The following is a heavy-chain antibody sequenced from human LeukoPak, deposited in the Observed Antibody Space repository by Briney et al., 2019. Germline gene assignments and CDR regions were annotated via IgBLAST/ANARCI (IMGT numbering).Heavy chain of an antibody. CDR3: ARVPGYSYGYFDY. CDR1: GYTFTGYH. D-gene: IGHD5-18*01. Sequence: ASVKVSCKASGYTFTGYHMHWVRQAPGQGLEWMGRINPNSGDTNSAQKFQGRVTVTRDTSISTAYMELSRLRSDDTAVYYCARVPGYSYGYFDYWGQGTLVTVSS. V-gene: IGHV1-2*06. CDR2: INPNSGDT. J-gene: IGHJ4*02.